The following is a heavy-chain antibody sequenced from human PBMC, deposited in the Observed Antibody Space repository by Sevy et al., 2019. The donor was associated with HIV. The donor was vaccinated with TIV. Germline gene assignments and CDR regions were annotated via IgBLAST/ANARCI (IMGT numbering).Heavy chain of an antibody. Sequence: GGSLRLSCTASGFTFADYGMGWFRQAPGKGLEWVGFIRGKAHGGTTEYAASVKGRFTISRDDSKSIAYQQMNSLKNEDTAVYFCSRNGEDYYDILTGQFHFDYWGQRALVTVSS. CDR1: GFTFADYG. D-gene: IGHD3-9*01. J-gene: IGHJ4*02. CDR2: IRGKAHGGTT. CDR3: SRNGEDYYDILTGQFHFDY. V-gene: IGHV3-49*03.